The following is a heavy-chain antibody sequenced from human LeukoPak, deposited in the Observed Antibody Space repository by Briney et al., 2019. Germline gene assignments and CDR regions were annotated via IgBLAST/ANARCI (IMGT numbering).Heavy chain of an antibody. Sequence: SETLSLTCTVSGGSISSYYWSWVRQPAGKGLEWIGRFQSSGNTNYNPSLESRVTISVDTSKNQFSLRLTSVTAADTAVYYCTRGGSGSYATFDYWGQGTLVTVSS. CDR1: GGSISSYY. CDR3: TRGGSGSYATFDY. J-gene: IGHJ4*02. CDR2: FQSSGNT. D-gene: IGHD3-10*01. V-gene: IGHV4-4*07.